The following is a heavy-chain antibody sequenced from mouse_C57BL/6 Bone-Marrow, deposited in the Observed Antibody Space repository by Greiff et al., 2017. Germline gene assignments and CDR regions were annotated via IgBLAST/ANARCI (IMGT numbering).Heavy chain of an antibody. CDR3: ARGSNYFDY. CDR1: GYSITSGYD. CDR2: IRYSGST. J-gene: IGHJ2*01. V-gene: IGHV3-1*01. Sequence: EVQVVESGPGMVKPSQSLSLTCTVTGYSITSGYDWHWIRHFPGNKLEWMGYIRYSGSTNYNPSLKSRISITHDTSKNHFFLKLNSVTTEDTATYYCARGSNYFDYWGQGTTLTVSS.